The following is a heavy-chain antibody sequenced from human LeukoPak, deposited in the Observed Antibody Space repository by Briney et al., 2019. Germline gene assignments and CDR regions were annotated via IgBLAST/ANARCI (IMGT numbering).Heavy chain of an antibody. J-gene: IGHJ2*01. CDR3: ARGSYEGWYFDL. D-gene: IGHD5-12*01. Sequence: GASVKVSCKASGYTFTTYDIHWVRQATGQGLEWMGWMNPNSGNTGYAQKFQGRVIMTRNTSISTAYMELSSLRSEDTAVYYCARGSYEGWYFDLWGRGTLVTVSS. CDR2: MNPNSGNT. V-gene: IGHV1-8*01. CDR1: GYTFTTYD.